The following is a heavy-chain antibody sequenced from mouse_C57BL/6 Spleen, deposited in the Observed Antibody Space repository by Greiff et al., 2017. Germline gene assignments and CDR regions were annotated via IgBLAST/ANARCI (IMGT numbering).Heavy chain of an antibody. V-gene: IGHV1-26*01. CDR1: GYTFTDYY. CDR3: ARGGKGCYFDV. Sequence: EVQLQQSGPELVKPGASVKISCKASGYTFTDYYMNWVKQSHGKSIEWIGDINPNNGGTSYNQKFKGKATLTVDKSSSTAYMELRSLTSEDSAVYYCARGGKGCYFDVWGTGTTVTVSS. CDR2: INPNNGGT. J-gene: IGHJ1*03. D-gene: IGHD1-3*01.